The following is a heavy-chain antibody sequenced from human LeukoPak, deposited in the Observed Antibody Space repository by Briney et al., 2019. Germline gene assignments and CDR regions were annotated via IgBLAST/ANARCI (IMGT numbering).Heavy chain of an antibody. CDR3: AKGQGYSYYYLDY. CDR1: GFTFNTHA. J-gene: IGHJ4*02. V-gene: IGHV3-23*01. D-gene: IGHD5-18*01. Sequence: GGSLRLSCAASGFTFNTHAMSWVRQAPGKGLEWVSGINGNGASTYYSDSVKGRFTISRDNSKNTLYLQMSSLRAEDTAVYYCAKGQGYSYYYLDYWGQGTLVTVSS. CDR2: INGNGAST.